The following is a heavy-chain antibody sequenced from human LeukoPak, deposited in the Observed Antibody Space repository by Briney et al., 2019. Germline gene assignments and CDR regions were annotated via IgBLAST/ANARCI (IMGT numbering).Heavy chain of an antibody. CDR1: GFTFRNSA. CDR3: AKGRRDGYNYPFLDS. CDR2: IIGNSVST. D-gene: IGHD5-24*01. Sequence: GGSLRLSCAASGFTFRNSAMSWVRQAPGKGLEWVSNIIGNSVSTYYADFVKGRFTISRDNSNNTLFLQMNSLSADDTAIYFCAKGRRDGYNYPFLDSWGRGAWVIVSS. V-gene: IGHV3-23*01. J-gene: IGHJ4*02.